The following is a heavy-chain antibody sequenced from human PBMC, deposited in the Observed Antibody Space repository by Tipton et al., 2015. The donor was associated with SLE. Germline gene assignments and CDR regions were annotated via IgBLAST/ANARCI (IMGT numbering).Heavy chain of an antibody. Sequence: LRLSCTVSGGSISSSSYSWGWIRQPPGKGLEWIGSIYHSGSTYYNPSLKSRVTISVDTSKNQFSLKLSSVTAADTAVYYCARGVISDDDYFDYWGQGTLVTVSS. CDR1: GGSISSSSYS. CDR2: IYHSGST. V-gene: IGHV4-39*07. D-gene: IGHD2/OR15-2a*01. J-gene: IGHJ4*02. CDR3: ARGVISDDDYFDY.